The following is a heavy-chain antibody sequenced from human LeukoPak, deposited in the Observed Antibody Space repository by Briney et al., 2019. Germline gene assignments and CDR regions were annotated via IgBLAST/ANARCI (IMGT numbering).Heavy chain of an antibody. CDR3: ARGGSLAVAPHQYYFDY. D-gene: IGHD6-19*01. V-gene: IGHV1-18*01. CDR1: GYTFTSYG. CDR2: ISAYNGNT. Sequence: GASVKVSCKASGYTFTSYGISWVRQAPGQGLEWMGWISAYNGNTNYAQKLQGRVTMTRDTSTSAVYMEVSSLRSEDTAVYYCARGGSLAVAPHQYYFDYWGQGTLVTVSS. J-gene: IGHJ4*02.